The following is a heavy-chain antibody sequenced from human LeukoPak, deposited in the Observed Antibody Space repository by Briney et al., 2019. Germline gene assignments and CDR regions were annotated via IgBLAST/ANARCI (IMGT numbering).Heavy chain of an antibody. CDR2: IIPIFGTA. D-gene: IGHD1-26*01. V-gene: IGHV1-69*06. CDR1: GGTFSSYA. J-gene: IGHJ6*03. Sequence: SVKVSCKASGGTFSSYAISWVRQAPGQGLEWMGGIIPIFGTANYAQKFQGRVTMTEDTSTDTAYMELSSLRSEDTAVYYCATADPGSYPYYYYYYYMDVWGKGTTVTVSS. CDR3: ATADPGSYPYYYYYYYMDV.